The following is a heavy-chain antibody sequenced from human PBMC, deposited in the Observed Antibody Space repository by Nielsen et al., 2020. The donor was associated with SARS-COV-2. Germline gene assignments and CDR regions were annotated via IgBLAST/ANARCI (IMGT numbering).Heavy chain of an antibody. Sequence: GESLKISCAASGFTFHTYTMNWVRQVPGKGLEWVSSISGNGRHIYYADSVKGRFTISRDNAKNSLYLQMNSLRAEDTAVYYCAKDPYSSGWLDAFDIWGQGTMVTVSS. CDR1: GFTFHTYT. D-gene: IGHD6-19*01. CDR3: AKDPYSSGWLDAFDI. CDR2: ISGNGRHI. J-gene: IGHJ3*02. V-gene: IGHV3-21*01.